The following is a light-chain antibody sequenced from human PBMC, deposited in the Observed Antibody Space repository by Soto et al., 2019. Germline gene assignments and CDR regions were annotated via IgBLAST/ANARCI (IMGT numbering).Light chain of an antibody. CDR2: EGN. Sequence: QSALTQPASVSGSPGQSITISCTGISSDVGGYNLVSWYQQHPGKAPKLIIYEGNKRPSGVSNRFSGSKSGNTASLTISGLQAEDEADYYCCSYAGSSIPLFGGRTKLTVL. J-gene: IGLJ2*01. CDR3: CSYAGSSIPL. V-gene: IGLV2-23*01. CDR1: SSDVGGYNL.